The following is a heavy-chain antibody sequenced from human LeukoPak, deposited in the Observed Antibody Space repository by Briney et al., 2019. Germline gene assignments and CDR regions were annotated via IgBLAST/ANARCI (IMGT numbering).Heavy chain of an antibody. J-gene: IGHJ4*02. D-gene: IGHD2-15*01. CDR1: GFTFSSYA. Sequence: AGGSLRLSCAASGFTFSSYAMSWVRQAPGKGLEWVSAISGSGGSTYYADSVKGWFTISRDNSKNTLYLQMNSLRAEDTAVYYCAKDSGRYYCSGGSCLFDYWGQGTLVTVSS. CDR2: ISGSGGST. V-gene: IGHV3-23*01. CDR3: AKDSGRYYCSGGSCLFDY.